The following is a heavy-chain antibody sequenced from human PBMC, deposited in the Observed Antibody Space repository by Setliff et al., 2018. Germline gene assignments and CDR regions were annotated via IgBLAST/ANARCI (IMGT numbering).Heavy chain of an antibody. CDR1: VYNFINYW. Sequence: PGESLKISCKGSVYNFINYWIGWVRQMPGKGLEWMGIIYPSDSDIRYSPSFQGQVTISADKSISTAYLQWSSLKASDTAIYYCARPAYSSRWYEIKGFDYGGQGTLVSVS. V-gene: IGHV5-51*01. J-gene: IGHJ4*02. CDR3: ARPAYSSRWYEIKGFDY. D-gene: IGHD6-13*01. CDR2: IYPSDSDI.